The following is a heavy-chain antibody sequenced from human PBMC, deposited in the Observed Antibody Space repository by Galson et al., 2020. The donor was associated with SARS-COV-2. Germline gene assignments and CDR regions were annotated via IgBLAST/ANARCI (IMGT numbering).Heavy chain of an antibody. D-gene: IGHD6-19*01. J-gene: IGHJ4*02. CDR1: GFIFGRYW. CDR3: AREYSSGIGGDY. Sequence: GGSLRLSCEGAGFIFGRYWMHWVRQAPGKGLMWVSRIDSDGSNIVYADFVKGRFTISRDNAKNTLYLRMNSLRAEDTAVYYCAREYSSGIGGDYWGQGTLVTVSS. CDR2: IDSDGSNI. V-gene: IGHV3-74*01.